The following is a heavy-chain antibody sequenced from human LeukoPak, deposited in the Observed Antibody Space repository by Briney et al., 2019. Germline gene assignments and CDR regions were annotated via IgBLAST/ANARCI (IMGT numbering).Heavy chain of an antibody. CDR3: AKDTTTYGSGSYYHY. CDR2: ISGSGGST. J-gene: IGHJ4*02. CDR1: GYTFSSYA. Sequence: GGSLRLSCAASGYTFSSYAMSWVRQAPGKGLEWVSAISGSGGSTYYADSVKGRFTISRDNSKNTLYLQMNSLRAEDTAVYYCAKDTTTYGSGSYYHYWGQGTLVTVSS. D-gene: IGHD3-10*01. V-gene: IGHV3-23*01.